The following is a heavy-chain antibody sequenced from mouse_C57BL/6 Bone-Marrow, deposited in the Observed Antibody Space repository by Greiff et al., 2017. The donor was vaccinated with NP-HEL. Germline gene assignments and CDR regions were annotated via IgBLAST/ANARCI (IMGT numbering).Heavy chain of an antibody. V-gene: IGHV14-1*01. Sequence: EVQLHQSGAGLVRPGASVKFSCTASGFNFNDYYMHWVRQTPEQGLEWIGRIGREDGDSEYAPNLQGKGTMTANTSTKAGFLQLSMLTSEDTAVYYCTTVSRWLRPAWFAYWGQGTLVTVSA. D-gene: IGHD2-2*01. CDR2: IGREDGDS. CDR3: TTVSRWLRPAWFAY. CDR1: GFNFNDYY. J-gene: IGHJ3*01.